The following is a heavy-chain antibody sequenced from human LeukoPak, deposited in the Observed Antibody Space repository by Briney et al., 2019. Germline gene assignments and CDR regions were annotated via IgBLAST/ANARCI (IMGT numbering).Heavy chain of an antibody. J-gene: IGHJ4*02. CDR2: IYHSGST. CDR1: GYSISSGYY. CDR3: ARDTTYYDILTGYYCLPDY. D-gene: IGHD3-9*01. V-gene: IGHV4-38-2*02. Sequence: PSETLSLTCTVSGYSISSGYYWGWIRQPPGKGLEWIGSIYHSGSTYYNPSLKSRVTISVDTSKNQFSLKLSSVTAADTAVYYCARDTTYYDILTGYYCLPDYWGQGTLVTVSS.